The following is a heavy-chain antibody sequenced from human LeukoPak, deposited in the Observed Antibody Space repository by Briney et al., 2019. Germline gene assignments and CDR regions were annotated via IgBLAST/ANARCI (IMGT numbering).Heavy chain of an antibody. CDR2: MNPNSGNT. D-gene: IGHD2-15*01. V-gene: IGHV1-8*01. CDR3: ARDPNCSDGSCVDARQYYYYYYGMDV. Sequence: ASVKVSCKASGYTFTSYDINWVRQATGQGLEWMGWMNPNSGNTGYAQKFQGRVTMTRNTTTSTAYMELTSLRSEDTAVYYCARDPNCSDGSCVDARQYYYYYYGMDVWGQGTTVTVSS. CDR1: GYTFTSYD. J-gene: IGHJ6*02.